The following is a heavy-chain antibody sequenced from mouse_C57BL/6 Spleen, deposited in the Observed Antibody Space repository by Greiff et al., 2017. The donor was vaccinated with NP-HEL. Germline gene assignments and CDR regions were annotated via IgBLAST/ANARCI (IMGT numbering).Heavy chain of an antibody. CDR1: GFNIKDYY. J-gene: IGHJ2*01. V-gene: IGHV14-1*01. Sequence: EVQLQQSGAELVRPGASVKLSCTASGFNIKDYYMHWVKQRPEQGLEWIGRIDPEDGDTEYAPKFQGKATMTADTSSNTAYLQRSSLTSEDTAVYYCTTAGLRLYFDYWGQGTTLTVSS. CDR2: IDPEDGDT. D-gene: IGHD2-12*01. CDR3: TTAGLRLYFDY.